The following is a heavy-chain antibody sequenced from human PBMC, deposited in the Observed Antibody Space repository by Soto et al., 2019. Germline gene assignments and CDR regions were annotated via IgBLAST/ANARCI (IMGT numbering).Heavy chain of an antibody. D-gene: IGHD3-3*01. J-gene: IGHJ4*02. Sequence: QVQLVQSGAEVKKPGSSVKVSCKASGGTFSSYTISWVRKAPGQGLEWMGRIIPILGISNYAQKFQGRVTITADKSTSTAYMELSSLRSEDTAVDYCARGKEDNFWIGYYLEYWGQGTLVTVSS. CDR3: ARGKEDNFWIGYYLEY. CDR2: IIPILGIS. V-gene: IGHV1-69*02. CDR1: GGTFSSYT.